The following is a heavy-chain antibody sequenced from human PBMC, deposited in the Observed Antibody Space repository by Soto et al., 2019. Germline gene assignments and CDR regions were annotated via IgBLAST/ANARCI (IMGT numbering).Heavy chain of an antibody. Sequence: GGSLRLSCAASGFPFGTYAMTLVRQSPGKGLERVSVITGSGSSSYYADSVKGRFTISRDNSKNTLYLQMKSLRAEDTAVYYCAKMGFRSSTGRYAYTMDVWCQGNTVTVSS. CDR3: AKMGFRSSTGRYAYTMDV. D-gene: IGHD2-2*01. CDR1: GFPFGTYA. CDR2: ITGSGSSS. J-gene: IGHJ6*02. V-gene: IGHV3-23*01.